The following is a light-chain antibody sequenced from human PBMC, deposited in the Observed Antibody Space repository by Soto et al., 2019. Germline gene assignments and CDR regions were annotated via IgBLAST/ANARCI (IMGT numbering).Light chain of an antibody. CDR3: PQYGSFPPGT. V-gene: IGKV3-20*01. J-gene: IGKJ1*01. CDR2: GAS. Sequence: EIVLTQSPGTLSLSPGERATLSCRASQSVSSNYLAWYQQKPGQAPRFLIYGASSRASGIPDRFSGSGSGTDFTLTIRKLEPKVFAVYYCPQYGSFPPGTFGKGTKGKIK. CDR1: QSVSSNY.